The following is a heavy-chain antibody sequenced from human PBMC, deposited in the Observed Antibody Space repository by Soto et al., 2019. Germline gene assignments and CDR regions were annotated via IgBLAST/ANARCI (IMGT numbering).Heavy chain of an antibody. V-gene: IGHV1-69*02. Sequence: QVQLVQSGAEVKKPGSSVKVSCKASGGTFSSYTISWVRQAPGQGLEWMGRIIPILGIANYAQKFQGRVTITADKSTSTAYLELSSLRSEDTAVYYCASWVGPAAMHAFDYWGQGTLVTVSS. CDR3: ASWVGPAAMHAFDY. D-gene: IGHD2-2*01. CDR2: IIPILGIA. J-gene: IGHJ4*02. CDR1: GGTFSSYT.